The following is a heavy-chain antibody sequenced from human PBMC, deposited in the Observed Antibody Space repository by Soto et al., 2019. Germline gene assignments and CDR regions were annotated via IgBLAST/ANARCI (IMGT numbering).Heavy chain of an antibody. CDR2: IIPIFGTA. V-gene: IGHV1-69*01. J-gene: IGHJ6*02. CDR1: GGTFSSYA. Sequence: QMQLVQSGAEVKKPGSSVKVSCKASGGTFSSYAISWMRQAPGQGLECMGGIIPIFGTANYAQKFQGRVTITADESTSTAYMELSSLRSEDKALYYCARDLEDTAMDHYYYYGMDLWGQGTTVTVSS. CDR3: ARDLEDTAMDHYYYYGMDL. D-gene: IGHD5-18*01.